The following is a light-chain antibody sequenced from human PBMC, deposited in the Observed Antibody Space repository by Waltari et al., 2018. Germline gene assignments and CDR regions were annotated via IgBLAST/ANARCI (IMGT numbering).Light chain of an antibody. CDR3: QQYNNWPPGA. V-gene: IGKV3-15*01. CDR1: QSVSSN. Sequence: EIVMTQSPATLSVSPGERATLSCRASQSVSSNLAWYQQKPGQAPRLLIHGASTRATGIPARFSGSGSGTEFTLTISSRQSEDFAVYYCQQYNNWPPGAFGQGTKVEIK. CDR2: GAS. J-gene: IGKJ1*01.